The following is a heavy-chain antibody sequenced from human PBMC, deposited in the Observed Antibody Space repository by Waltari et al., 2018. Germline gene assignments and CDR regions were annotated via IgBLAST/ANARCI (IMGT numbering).Heavy chain of an antibody. J-gene: IGHJ3*01. CDR1: GFTFTDYW. CDR2: INKDGTDK. CDR3: RVYSHGPFDV. V-gene: IGHV3-7*01. D-gene: IGHD5-18*01. Sequence: EVQLVDSGGGLVQPGESLRLSCPTSGFTFTDYWMSWLRQAPGQGPEWVATINKDGTDKYYVDSVEGRFTISRDNAKNSLYLQMNSLRAEDTALYYCRVYSHGPFDVWGQGTMVTVSS.